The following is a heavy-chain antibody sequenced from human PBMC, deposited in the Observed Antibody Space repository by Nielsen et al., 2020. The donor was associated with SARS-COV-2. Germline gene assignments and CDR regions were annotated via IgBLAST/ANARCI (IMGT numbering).Heavy chain of an antibody. CDR3: ARARLELEEGYYYYYYGMDV. V-gene: IGHV3-13*01. D-gene: IGHD1-7*01. CDR1: GFTFSSYD. Sequence: GESLKISCAASGFTFSSYDMHWVRQATGKGLEWVSAIGTAGDTYYPGSVKVRFTISRENAKNSLYLQMNSLRAGDTAVYYCARARLELEEGYYYYYYGMDVWGQGTTVTVSS. J-gene: IGHJ6*02. CDR2: IGTAGDT.